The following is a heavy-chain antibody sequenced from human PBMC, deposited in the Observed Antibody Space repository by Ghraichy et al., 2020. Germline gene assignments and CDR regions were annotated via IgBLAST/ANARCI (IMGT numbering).Heavy chain of an antibody. D-gene: IGHD2/OR15-2a*01. V-gene: IGHV3-23*01. Sequence: GESLNISCAASGFTFSSYGMSWVREAPRRGLEWVSSISNSGGSTYSADSVKGRLTISRDNSKNTLYLQMSSLRGADTAIYYCAAIVTRGPWYFANWGQGTLLPFSS. CDR1: GFTFSSYG. J-gene: IGHJ4*02. CDR3: AAIVTRGPWYFAN. CDR2: ISNSGGST.